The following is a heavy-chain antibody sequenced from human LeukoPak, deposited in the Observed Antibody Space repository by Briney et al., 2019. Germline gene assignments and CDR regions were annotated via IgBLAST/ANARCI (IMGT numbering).Heavy chain of an antibody. J-gene: IGHJ3*02. CDR1: GHTFTGYY. Sequence: ASVTLSCKASGHTFTGYYMHWVRQAPGQGLEWMGWINPNSGGTNYEQKFQGRVTMTRDTSISTAYMELSRLRSDDTAVYYCATSTDDYGDYDPFDIWGQGAVATDSS. V-gene: IGHV1-2*02. CDR2: INPNSGGT. D-gene: IGHD4-17*01. CDR3: ATSTDDYGDYDPFDI.